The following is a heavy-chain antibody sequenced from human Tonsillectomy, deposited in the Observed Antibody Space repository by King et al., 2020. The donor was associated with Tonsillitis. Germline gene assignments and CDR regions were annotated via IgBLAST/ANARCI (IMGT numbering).Heavy chain of an antibody. J-gene: IGHJ4*02. Sequence: VQLVESGGGVVQPGGSLRLSCAASGFTFSSYGMHWVRQAPGKGLEWVAVILYDGSDKYYADSVKGRFTISRDNSKNTVYLQMNSLRAEDTAVYFCAKDSLRYSAAWIYFDFWGQGSLVTVSS. CDR3: AKDSLRYSAAWIYFDF. CDR1: GFTFSSYG. CDR2: ILYDGSDK. D-gene: IGHD5-12*01. V-gene: IGHV3-30*02.